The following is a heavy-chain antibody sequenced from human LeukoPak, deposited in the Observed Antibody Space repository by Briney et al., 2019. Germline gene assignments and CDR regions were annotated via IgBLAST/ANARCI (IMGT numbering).Heavy chain of an antibody. CDR2: IYYSGNT. CDR1: GGSISSYY. Sequence: PSVTLSLTCTVSGGSISSYYWSWIRQPPGKGLEWIGYIYYSGNTNYNPSLKSRVTISVDASKNQFSLKLSSVTAADTAVYYCARDSYYDFWSGYDNWGQGTLVTVSS. V-gene: IGHV4-59*01. J-gene: IGHJ4*02. D-gene: IGHD3-3*01. CDR3: ARDSYYDFWSGYDN.